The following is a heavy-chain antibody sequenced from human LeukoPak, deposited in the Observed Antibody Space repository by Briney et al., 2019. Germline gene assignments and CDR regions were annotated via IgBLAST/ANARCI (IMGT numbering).Heavy chain of an antibody. CDR3: ARDPGSGYEEHFDY. D-gene: IGHD5-12*01. J-gene: IGHJ4*02. V-gene: IGHV3-11*01. CDR2: ISSSGSTM. Sequence: RTGGSLRLSCAASGFTFSSYWMHWIRQAPGKGLEWVSYISSSGSTMYYTDSVKGRFTISRDNAKDSLYLQMNSLRAEDTAVYYCARDPGSGYEEHFDYWGQGTLVTVSS. CDR1: GFTFSSYW.